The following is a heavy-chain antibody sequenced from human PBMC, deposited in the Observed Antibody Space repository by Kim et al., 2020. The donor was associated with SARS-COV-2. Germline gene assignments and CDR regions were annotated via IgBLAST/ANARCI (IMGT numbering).Heavy chain of an antibody. Sequence: YADSVKGRFTISRDNSKNTLYLQMNSLRAEDTAVYYCAKEGRGSGYYFDYWGQGTLVTVSS. J-gene: IGHJ4*02. CDR3: AKEGRGSGYYFDY. D-gene: IGHD3-22*01. V-gene: IGHV3-23*01.